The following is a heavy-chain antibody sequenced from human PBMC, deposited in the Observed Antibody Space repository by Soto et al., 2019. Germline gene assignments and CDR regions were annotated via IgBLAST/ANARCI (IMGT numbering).Heavy chain of an antibody. D-gene: IGHD3-10*01. CDR3: ARGRRSFYVDS. V-gene: IGHV1-8*01. CDR1: GYTFINYD. J-gene: IGHJ4*02. CDR2: MNPSNGNA. Sequence: QVILVQSGAEVKNPGASARVSCKTSGYTFINYDINWVRQAPGQGLEWMGWMNPSNGNAVYAQNFQGRVTMTGNTSMNTAYLDLGSLTFADTAIYYCARGRRSFYVDSWGQGTFVTVSS.